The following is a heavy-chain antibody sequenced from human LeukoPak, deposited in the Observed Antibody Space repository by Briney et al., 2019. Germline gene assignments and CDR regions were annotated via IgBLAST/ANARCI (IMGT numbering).Heavy chain of an antibody. CDR3: ARRPFSSAAVNWFDP. CDR2: IYYSGST. CDR1: GGSISSSSYY. Sequence: SETLSLTCTVSGGSISSSSYYWGWIRQPPGKGLEWIVSIYYSGSTYYNPSLKSRVTISVDTSKNQFSLKLSSVTAADTAVYYCARRPFSSAAVNWFDPWGQGTLVTVSS. D-gene: IGHD6-13*01. V-gene: IGHV4-39*01. J-gene: IGHJ5*02.